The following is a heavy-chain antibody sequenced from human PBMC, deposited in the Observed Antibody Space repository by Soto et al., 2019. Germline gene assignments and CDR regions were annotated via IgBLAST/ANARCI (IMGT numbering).Heavy chain of an antibody. D-gene: IGHD6-6*01. V-gene: IGHV1-69*05. CDR1: GGTFSSYA. J-gene: IGHJ3*02. Sequence: ASVKVSCKASGGTFSSYAISWVRQAPGQGLEWMGGIIPIFGTANYAQKFQGRVTMTRDTSTSTVYMELSSLRSEDTAVYYCGRPKTSFVHDAFDIWGQGTMVTVS. CDR3: GRPKTSFVHDAFDI. CDR2: IIPIFGTA.